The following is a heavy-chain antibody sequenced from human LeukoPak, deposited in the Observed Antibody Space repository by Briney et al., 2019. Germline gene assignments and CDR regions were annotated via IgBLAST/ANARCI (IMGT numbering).Heavy chain of an antibody. CDR2: VRYDGSNT. V-gene: IGHV3-30*02. CDR3: AKDQRIYGILYYIYVDV. D-gene: IGHD3-10*01. Sequence: PGGSLRLSCAASGFTFINYGMHWVRQAPGKGLEWVAFVRYDGSNTYYADSVKGRFTISRDNSKNTLYLEMDSLRTEDTAVYYCAKDQRIYGILYYIYVDVWGKGTTVTISS. J-gene: IGHJ6*03. CDR1: GFTFINYG.